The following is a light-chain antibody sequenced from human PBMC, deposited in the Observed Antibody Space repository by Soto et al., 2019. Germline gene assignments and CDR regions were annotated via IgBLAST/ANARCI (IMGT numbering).Light chain of an antibody. CDR3: QQSYRNLQT. CDR1: ETIKKY. V-gene: IGKV1-39*01. Sequence: DSQMSQSPSSLSASVGDRVTITCRASETIKKYLNWYQQKPGKPPKLLIYNASTLASGVPSRFSGSRPGTKFTLTINSLQPEDFATYYCQQSYRNLQTFGQGTKVDIK. CDR2: NAS. J-gene: IGKJ1*01.